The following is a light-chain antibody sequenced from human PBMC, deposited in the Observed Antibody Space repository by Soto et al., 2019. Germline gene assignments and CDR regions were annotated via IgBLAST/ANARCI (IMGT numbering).Light chain of an antibody. J-gene: IGKJ5*01. CDR2: DAS. V-gene: IGKV3-11*01. CDR3: QQGSSGVT. CDR1: KSISIY. Sequence: EIVLTQSPATLSLSPGERATLSCRASKSISIYLGWYQQKPGQAPSPLIYDASNRATGIPTMFSGSGAGTDFTLTISSVAHEYAADYFYQQGSSGVTFGRGTRLEIK.